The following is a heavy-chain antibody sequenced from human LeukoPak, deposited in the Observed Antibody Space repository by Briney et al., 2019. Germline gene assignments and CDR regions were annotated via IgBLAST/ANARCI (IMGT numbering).Heavy chain of an antibody. Sequence: ASVKVSCKASGYTFTSYYMHWVRQAPGQGFEWMGIINPSGGSTSYAQKFQGRVTMTRDMSTSTVYMELSSLRSEDTAVYYCAREAVWNLPFDPWGQGTLVTVSS. CDR1: GYTFTSYY. CDR3: AREAVWNLPFDP. CDR2: INPSGGST. J-gene: IGHJ5*02. V-gene: IGHV1-46*01. D-gene: IGHD1-1*01.